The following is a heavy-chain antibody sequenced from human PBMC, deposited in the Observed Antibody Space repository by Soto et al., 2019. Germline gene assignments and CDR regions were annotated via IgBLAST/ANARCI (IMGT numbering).Heavy chain of an antibody. CDR2: IKADNGDT. CDR3: ATSDWAW. D-gene: IGHD3-9*01. Sequence: QVQIVQSGPEEKSPGASVRLSCTNSGYIFADYAIHWVRQAPGQGLEWVGWIKADNGDTRYSPKFQDRLTITRDISASTSYMELTGLRSADTGVFYCATSDWAWWGRGTLITVSS. V-gene: IGHV1-3*05. J-gene: IGHJ4*02. CDR1: GYIFADYA.